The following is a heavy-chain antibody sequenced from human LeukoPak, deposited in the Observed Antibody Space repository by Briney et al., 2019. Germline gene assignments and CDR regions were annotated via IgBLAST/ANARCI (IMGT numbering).Heavy chain of an antibody. CDR2: IKQDGSEK. J-gene: IGHJ3*02. CDR1: GFTFSSYW. V-gene: IGHV3-7*01. D-gene: IGHD3-22*01. Sequence: PGGSLRLSCAASGFTFSSYWMSWVRQAPGKGLEWVANIKQDGSEKYYVDSVKGRFTISRDNAKNSLYLQMNSLRAEDTAVYYCARDGFHDSSGYADAFDIWGQGTMVTVSS. CDR3: ARDGFHDSSGYADAFDI.